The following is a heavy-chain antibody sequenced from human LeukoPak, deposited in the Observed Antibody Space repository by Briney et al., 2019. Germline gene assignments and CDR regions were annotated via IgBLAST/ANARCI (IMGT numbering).Heavy chain of an antibody. CDR1: GYSISSGYY. J-gene: IGHJ4*02. V-gene: IGHV4-38-2*01. CDR2: IYHSGTT. CDR3: ARRGLGLEGATIHDGLFDH. D-gene: IGHD1-26*01. Sequence: PSETLSLTCAVSGYSISSGYYWVWIRQPPAKGQERIASIYHSGTTYYNPSLKRRVTISVDTSQNQFSLKLNSVTAADTAVYYCARRGLGLEGATIHDGLFDHWGQGTLVTVSS.